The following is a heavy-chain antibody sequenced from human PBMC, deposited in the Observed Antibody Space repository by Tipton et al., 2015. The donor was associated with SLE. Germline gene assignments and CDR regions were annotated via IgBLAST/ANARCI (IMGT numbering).Heavy chain of an antibody. Sequence: TLSLTCTVSGGSISSSNYYWGWIRQPPGKGLEWIGSIYYSGSTYYNPSLKSRVTISVATSKNQFSLKLSSVTAADTAVYYCASPTRTEAISYYYGMDVWGQGTTVTVSS. J-gene: IGHJ6*02. V-gene: IGHV4-39*01. CDR1: GGSISSSNYY. CDR3: ASPTRTEAISYYYGMDV. CDR2: IYYSGST.